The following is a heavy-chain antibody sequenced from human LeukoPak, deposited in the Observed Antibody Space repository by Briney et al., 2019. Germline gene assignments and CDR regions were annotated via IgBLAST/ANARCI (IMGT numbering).Heavy chain of an antibody. Sequence: AGSLRLSCVASGFTFSSSSMQWVRQAPGKGLEFVAAISNSGDNTRHADAVEGRFTISTDNSKNTLYLQMHRLRAEDMAVYYCARDLSYYYLDVWGTGTTVTVSS. J-gene: IGHJ6*03. V-gene: IGHV3-64*02. CDR1: GFTFSSSS. CDR2: ISNSGDNT. CDR3: ARDLSYYYLDV.